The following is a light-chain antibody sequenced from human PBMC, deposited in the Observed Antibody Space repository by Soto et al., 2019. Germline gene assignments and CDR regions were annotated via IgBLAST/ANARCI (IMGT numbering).Light chain of an antibody. J-gene: IGLJ1*01. CDR2: DVS. CDR1: SSDVGAYKY. CDR3: SSYTSSSTYV. V-gene: IGLV2-14*01. Sequence: QSVLTQPASVSGSPGQSITISCTGTSSDVGAYKYVSWYQQHPGKAPKLTIYDVSNRPSGVSDRFSGSKSGNTASLTISGLQAEDEADYYCSSYTSSSTYVFGTGTKVTVL.